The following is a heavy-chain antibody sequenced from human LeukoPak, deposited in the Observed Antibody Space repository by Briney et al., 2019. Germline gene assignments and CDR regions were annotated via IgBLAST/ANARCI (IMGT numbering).Heavy chain of an antibody. Sequence: VKVSCKASGGTFSSYTISWVRQAPGQGLEWMGRIIPILGIANYAQKFQGRVTITADESTSTAYMELSSLRSEDTAVYYCARELKEMDPDDYYYYYYMDVWGKGTTVTVSS. V-gene: IGHV1-69*04. CDR2: IIPILGIA. J-gene: IGHJ6*03. CDR3: ARELKEMDPDDYYYYYYMDV. CDR1: GGTFSSYT. D-gene: IGHD2-8*01.